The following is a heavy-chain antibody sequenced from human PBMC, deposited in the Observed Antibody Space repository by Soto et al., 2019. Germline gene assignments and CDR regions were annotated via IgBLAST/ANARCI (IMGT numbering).Heavy chain of an antibody. J-gene: IGHJ5*02. D-gene: IGHD2-15*01. CDR3: TTDLWRIAVVVGSTGYFNP. CDR1: GFTLSDHY. CDR2: SRDKAQGYRT. Sequence: GGSLRLSCAGSGFTLSDHYIDWVRQAPGKGLEWVGRSRDKAQGYRTAYAASVKGRFTTSRDESKNSVYLQMNSLKTEDTAVYYCTTDLWRIAVVVGSTGYFNPWGQGTPVTVSS. V-gene: IGHV3-72*01.